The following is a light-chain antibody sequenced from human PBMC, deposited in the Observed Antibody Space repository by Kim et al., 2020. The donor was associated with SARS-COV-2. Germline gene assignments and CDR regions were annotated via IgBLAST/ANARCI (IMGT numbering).Light chain of an antibody. CDR1: KLGDKY. CDR3: QAWDSSTAG. CDR2: QDS. V-gene: IGLV3-1*01. J-gene: IGLJ2*01. Sequence: VAPGQTASITCSGDKLGDKYACWYQQKPGQSPVLVIYQDSKRPSGIPERFSGSNSGNTATLTISGTQAMDEADYYCQAWDSSTAGLGGGTQLTVL.